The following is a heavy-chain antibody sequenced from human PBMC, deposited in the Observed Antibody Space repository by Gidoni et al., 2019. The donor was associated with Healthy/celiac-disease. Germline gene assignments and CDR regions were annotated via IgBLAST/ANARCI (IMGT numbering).Heavy chain of an antibody. V-gene: IGHV3-7*04. Sequence: EVQLVESGGGLVQPGGSLRLSCAASGFTFSSYWMSWVRQAPGKGLEWVANIKQDGSEKYYVDSVKGRFTISRDNAKNSLYLQMNSLRAEDTAVYYCARGYDYVWGSYRTYFDYWGQGTLVTVSS. J-gene: IGHJ4*02. CDR2: IKQDGSEK. D-gene: IGHD3-16*02. CDR1: GFTFSSYW. CDR3: ARGYDYVWGSYRTYFDY.